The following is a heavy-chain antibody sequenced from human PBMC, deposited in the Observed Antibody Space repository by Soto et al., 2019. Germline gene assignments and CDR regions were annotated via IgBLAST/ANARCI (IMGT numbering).Heavy chain of an antibody. CDR2: IWYDGSNK. CDR3: ARDGPTGTLAEHPIFYYYYGMDV. CDR1: GVTFSSYG. J-gene: IGHJ6*02. V-gene: IGHV3-33*01. D-gene: IGHD1-1*01. Sequence: GGSMKLSCAASGVTFSSYGMHWVRQAPGKGLEWVAVIWYDGSNKYYADSVKGRFTISRDNSKNTLYLQMNSLRAEDTAVYYCARDGPTGTLAEHPIFYYYYGMDVWGQGTTVTVSS.